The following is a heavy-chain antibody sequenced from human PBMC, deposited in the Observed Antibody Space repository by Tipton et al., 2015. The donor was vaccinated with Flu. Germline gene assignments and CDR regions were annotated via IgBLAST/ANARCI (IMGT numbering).Heavy chain of an antibody. CDR2: VHTSGNT. J-gene: IGHJ4*02. V-gene: IGHV4-4*07. CDR3: ARGMASGATYFDY. D-gene: IGHD6-19*01. Sequence: TLSLTCTVAGGSISNYYWSWVRQPAGKRLQWIGRVHTSGNTHYDPSFESRVTISLDTSKNQFSLKLRSVTAADTAVYFCARGMASGATYFDYWGPGTLVTVSP. CDR1: GGSISNYY.